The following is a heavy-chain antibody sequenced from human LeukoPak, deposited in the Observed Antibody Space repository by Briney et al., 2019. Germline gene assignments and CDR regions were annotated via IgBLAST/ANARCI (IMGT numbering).Heavy chain of an antibody. CDR3: TKSADPGWLLPPFGY. CDR2: ISGNGDNR. CDR1: GFTFSSYA. Sequence: GGSLRLSCAASGFTFSSYAMSWVRQAPGKGLEWVSTISGNGDNRYYADSVKGRFTISRDNSKNTLYLQMNSLRVEDTAVYYCTKSADPGWLLPPFGYWGQGTLVTVSS. D-gene: IGHD3-22*01. J-gene: IGHJ4*02. V-gene: IGHV3-23*01.